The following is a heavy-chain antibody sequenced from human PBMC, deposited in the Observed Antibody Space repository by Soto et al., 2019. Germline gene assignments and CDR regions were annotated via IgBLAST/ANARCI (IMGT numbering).Heavy chain of an antibody. CDR3: AKDAPGSALYYDFWS. V-gene: IGHV3-30*18. Sequence: PWGALRLSCAASGFTFSSYGMHWVRQAPGKGLEWVAVISYDGSNKYYADSVKGRFTISRDNSKNTLYLQMNSLRAEDTAVYYCAKDAPGSALYYDFWSWGQGTQVTVSS. J-gene: IGHJ4*02. CDR2: ISYDGSNK. CDR1: GFTFSSYG. D-gene: IGHD3-3*01.